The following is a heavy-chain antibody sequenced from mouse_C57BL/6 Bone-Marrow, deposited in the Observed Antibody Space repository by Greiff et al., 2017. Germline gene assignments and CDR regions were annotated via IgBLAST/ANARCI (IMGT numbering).Heavy chain of an antibody. V-gene: IGHV1-81*01. CDR3: SRWFPFAY. D-gene: IGHD2-3*01. J-gene: IGHJ3*01. CDR1: GYTFTSYG. CDR2: IYPRSGNT. Sequence: VQLQQSGAELARPGASVKLSCKASGYTFTSYGISWVKQRTGQGLEWIGEIYPRSGNTYYNEKFKGKATLTADKSSSPAYMELRSLTSEDSAVYFCSRWFPFAYWGQGTLVTVSA.